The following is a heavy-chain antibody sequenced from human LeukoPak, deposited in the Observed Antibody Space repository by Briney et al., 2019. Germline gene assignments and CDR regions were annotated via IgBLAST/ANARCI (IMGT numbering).Heavy chain of an antibody. CDR1: GYTFTGYY. V-gene: IGHV1-2*02. D-gene: IGHD1-26*01. CDR3: ARVTGQCELLQSPGY. Sequence: ASVKVSCKASGYTFTGYYMHWVRQAPGQGLEWMGWINPNSGGTNYAQKFQGRVTMTRDTSISTAYMELSRLRSDDTAVYYCARVTGQCELLQSPGYWGQGTLVTVSS. CDR2: INPNSGGT. J-gene: IGHJ4*02.